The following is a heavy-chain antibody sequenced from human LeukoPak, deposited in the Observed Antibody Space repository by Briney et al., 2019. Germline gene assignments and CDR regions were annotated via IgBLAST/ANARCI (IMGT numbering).Heavy chain of an antibody. Sequence: ASVKVSCKASGGTFSSYAISWVRQAPGQGLEWMGGIIPIFDTANYAQKFQGRVTITTDESTSTAYMELSSLRSEDTAVYYCARSRALLRFLEWLYTHDYYYCYMDVWGKGTTVTVSS. CDR3: ARSRALLRFLEWLYTHDYYYCYMDV. D-gene: IGHD3-3*01. CDR2: IIPIFDTA. V-gene: IGHV1-69*05. J-gene: IGHJ6*03. CDR1: GGTFSSYA.